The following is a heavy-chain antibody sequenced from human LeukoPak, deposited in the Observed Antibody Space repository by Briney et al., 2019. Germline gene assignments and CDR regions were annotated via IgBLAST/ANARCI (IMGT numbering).Heavy chain of an antibody. Sequence: SQTLSLTCTVSGGSISSSSYYWGWIRQPPGKGLEWIGSIYYSGSTYYNPSLKSRVTISVDTSKNQFSLKLSSVTAADTAVYYCASGEYSGPLYFQHWGQGTLVTVSS. CDR2: IYYSGST. CDR1: GGSISSSSYY. CDR3: ASGEYSGPLYFQH. D-gene: IGHD6-6*01. J-gene: IGHJ1*01. V-gene: IGHV4-39*07.